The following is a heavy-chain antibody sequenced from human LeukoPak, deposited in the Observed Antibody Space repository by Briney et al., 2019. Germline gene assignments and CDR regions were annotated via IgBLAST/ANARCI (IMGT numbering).Heavy chain of an antibody. J-gene: IGHJ6*03. CDR3: ARDRYMDV. Sequence: SETLSLTCAVYGGSFSGYYWSWIRQPPGKGLEWIGYIYYSGSTNYNPSLKSRVTISVDTSKNQFSLKLSSVTAADTAVYYCARDRYMDVWGKGTTVTVSS. CDR2: IYYSGST. V-gene: IGHV4-59*01. CDR1: GGSFSGYY.